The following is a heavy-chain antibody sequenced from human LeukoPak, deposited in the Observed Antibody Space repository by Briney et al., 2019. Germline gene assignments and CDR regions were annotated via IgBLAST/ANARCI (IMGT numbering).Heavy chain of an antibody. CDR3: ASYFTTDTAMVLGN. D-gene: IGHD5-18*01. J-gene: IGHJ4*02. CDR2: IIPIFGTA. CDR1: GGTSSSYA. Sequence: SVKVSCKASGGTSSSYAISWVRQAPGQGLEWMGGIIPIFGTANYAQKFQGRVTITADESTSTAYMELSSLRSEDTAVYYCASYFTTDTAMVLGNWGQGTLVTVSS. V-gene: IGHV1-69*01.